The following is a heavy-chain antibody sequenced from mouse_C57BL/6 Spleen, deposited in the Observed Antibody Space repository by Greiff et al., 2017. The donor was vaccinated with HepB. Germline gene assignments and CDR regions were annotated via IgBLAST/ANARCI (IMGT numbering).Heavy chain of an antibody. J-gene: IGHJ2*01. Sequence: VQLQQPGAELVMPGASVKLSCKASGYTFTSYWMHWVKQRPGQGLEWIGEIDPSDSYTNYNQKFKGKSTLTVDKSSSTAYMQLSSLTSEDSAVYYCARTSFHYYGSSYLYYFDYWGQGTTLTVSS. CDR2: IDPSDSYT. D-gene: IGHD1-1*01. V-gene: IGHV1-69*01. CDR3: ARTSFHYYGSSYLYYFDY. CDR1: GYTFTSYW.